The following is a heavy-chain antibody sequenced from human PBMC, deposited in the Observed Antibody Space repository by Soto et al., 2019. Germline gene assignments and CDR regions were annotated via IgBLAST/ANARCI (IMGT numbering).Heavy chain of an antibody. CDR1: GYTRTELS. D-gene: IGHD1-26*01. J-gene: IGHJ1*01. CDR3: ATFGGMGIVGATLGGPTFES. Sequence: ASVKVSCKVSGYTRTELSMHWVRQAPGKGLESMGGFDPEYGETSYAQKFQGRVTMTEDTSTDTAYMELSSLRSEDTAVYYCATFGGMGIVGATLGGPTFESWGKCILVSASS. V-gene: IGHV1-24*01. CDR2: FDPEYGET.